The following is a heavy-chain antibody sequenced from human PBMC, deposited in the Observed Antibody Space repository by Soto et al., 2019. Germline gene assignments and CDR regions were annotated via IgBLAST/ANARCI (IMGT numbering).Heavy chain of an antibody. CDR3: AKTWTMIVVVTDAFDI. CDR2: ISGSGGST. Sequence: GGSLRLSCAASGFTFTDYAMHWVRQAPGKGLEWVSAISGSGGSTYYGDSVKGRFTISRDNSKNTLYLQMNSLRAEDTAVYYCAKTWTMIVVVTDAFDIWGQGTMVTVSS. J-gene: IGHJ3*02. D-gene: IGHD3-22*01. CDR1: GFTFTDYA. V-gene: IGHV3-23*01.